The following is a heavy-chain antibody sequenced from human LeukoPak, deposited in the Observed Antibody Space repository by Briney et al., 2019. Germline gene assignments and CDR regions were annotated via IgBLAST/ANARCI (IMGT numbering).Heavy chain of an antibody. V-gene: IGHV3-23*01. CDR3: AKARVAVAAPYYYYGMDV. D-gene: IGHD6-19*01. J-gene: IGHJ6*02. Sequence: GGSLRLSCAASGFTFSSYAMSWVRQAPGKGLEWVSAISGSGGSTYYADSVKGRFTISRDNSKNTLYLQMNSLRAEDTAVYYWAKARVAVAAPYYYYGMDVWGQGTTVTVSS. CDR2: ISGSGGST. CDR1: GFTFSSYA.